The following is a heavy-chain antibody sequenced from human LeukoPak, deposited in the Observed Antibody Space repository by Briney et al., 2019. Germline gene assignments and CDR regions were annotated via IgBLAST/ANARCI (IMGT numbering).Heavy chain of an antibody. CDR3: ATQGGSSSSYYYGMDV. CDR1: GGSISSSNYY. CDR2: IFYSGTT. D-gene: IGHD6-6*01. V-gene: IGHV4-39*01. Sequence: SETLSLTCTVSGGSISSSNYYWVWVRQPPGKGLEWIASIFYSGTTYYNPSLQSRVTIPVDTSKNQFSLKLSSVSAPDTAVYYCATQGGSSSSYYYGMDVWGQGTTVTVSS. J-gene: IGHJ6*02.